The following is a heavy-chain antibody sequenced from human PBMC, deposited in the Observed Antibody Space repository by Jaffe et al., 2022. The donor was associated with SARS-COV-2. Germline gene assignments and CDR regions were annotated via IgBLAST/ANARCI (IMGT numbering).Heavy chain of an antibody. CDR3: ATRRGCGGGSCYGLDY. Sequence: EVQLLESGGGLVQPGGSLRLSCAASGFTFTHYAMNWVRQAPGKGLEWVSAVSISGDSTYYADSVKGRFTISRDNSKNTLYLQIKSLRAEDTAVYYCATRRGCGGGSCYGLDYWGQGTLVTVSS. CDR1: GFTFTHYA. CDR2: VSISGDST. J-gene: IGHJ4*02. V-gene: IGHV3-23*01. D-gene: IGHD2-15*01.